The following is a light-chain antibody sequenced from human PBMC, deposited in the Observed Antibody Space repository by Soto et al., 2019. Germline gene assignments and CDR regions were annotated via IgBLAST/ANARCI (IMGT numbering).Light chain of an antibody. CDR3: SSYTRSSTYV. CDR1: SSDVGGYNY. Sequence: QSALTQPASVSGSPGQSITISCTGTSSDVGGYNYVSWYQQHPGKAPNLMIYEVRNRPSGVSNRFSGSKSGNTASLTISGLQAEDEADYYCSSYTRSSTYVFGTGTKLTVL. V-gene: IGLV2-14*01. J-gene: IGLJ1*01. CDR2: EVR.